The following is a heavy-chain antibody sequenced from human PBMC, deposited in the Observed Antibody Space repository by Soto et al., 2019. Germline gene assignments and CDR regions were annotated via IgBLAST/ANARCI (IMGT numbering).Heavy chain of an antibody. V-gene: IGHV3-7*01. CDR2: IKQDGSEK. CDR3: ARDRSCSGGSCYSLYWFDP. Sequence: GGSLRLSCAASGFTFSSNWMGGVPRAPGKGLKWVANIKQDGSEKYYVDSVKGRFTISRDNAKNSLYLQMNSLRAEDTAVYYCARDRSCSGGSCYSLYWFDPWGQGTLVTVSS. CDR1: GFTFSSNW. D-gene: IGHD2-15*01. J-gene: IGHJ5*02.